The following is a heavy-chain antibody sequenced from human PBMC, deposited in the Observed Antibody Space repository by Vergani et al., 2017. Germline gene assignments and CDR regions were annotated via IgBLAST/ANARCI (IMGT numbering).Heavy chain of an antibody. CDR3: ARDRCSSTSCYGDYYYGMDV. CDR2: IIPIFGTA. D-gene: IGHD2-2*01. Sequence: QVQLVQSGAEVKKPGSSVKVSCKASGGTFSSYAISWVRQAPGQGLEWMGRIIPIFGTANYAQKFQGRVTITADESTSTAYMELSSLRSEDTAVYYCARDRCSSTSCYGDYYYGMDVWGQGTTVTVSS. V-gene: IGHV1-69*13. CDR1: GGTFSSYA. J-gene: IGHJ6*02.